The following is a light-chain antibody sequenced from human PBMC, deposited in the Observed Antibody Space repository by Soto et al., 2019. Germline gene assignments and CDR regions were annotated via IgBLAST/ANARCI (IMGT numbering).Light chain of an antibody. V-gene: IGKV1-39*01. J-gene: IGKJ3*01. CDR2: GAS. Sequence: DLQMTQSPSSLSASVGDTVTISCRASQSIGTHLNWYQQKPGKAPKLLIHGASSLQSGVPSRFSGSGSGTDFTLTINSLQPEDFASYYCQQRLSVPRTFGPGAKVDIK. CDR1: QSIGTH. CDR3: QQRLSVPRT.